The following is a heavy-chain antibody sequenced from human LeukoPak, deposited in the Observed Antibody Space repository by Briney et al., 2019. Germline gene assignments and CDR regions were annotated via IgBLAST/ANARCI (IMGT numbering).Heavy chain of an antibody. CDR1: GFSFSTYW. CDR2: VNNDGSST. Sequence: SGGSLRLSCGASGFSFSTYWMHWVRQAPGKGLMWVSRVNNDGSSTTYADSVEGRFTISRDNARNTLHLQMNSLRAEDTAVYYCARSSYPYYFDYWGQGTLVTVSS. D-gene: IGHD6-19*01. V-gene: IGHV3-74*01. J-gene: IGHJ4*02. CDR3: ARSSYPYYFDY.